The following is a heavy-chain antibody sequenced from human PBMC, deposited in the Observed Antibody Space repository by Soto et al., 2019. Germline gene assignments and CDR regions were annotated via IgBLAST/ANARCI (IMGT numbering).Heavy chain of an antibody. CDR1: GYSFTSYW. D-gene: IGHD1-26*01. CDR3: ARDRLGHKWELLTDNWFDP. V-gene: IGHV5-51*01. Sequence: GESLKISCKGSGYSFTSYWIGWVRQMPGKGLEWMGIIYPGDSDTRYSPSFQGQVTISADKSISTAYLQMNSLRAEDTAVYYCARDRLGHKWELLTDNWFDPWGQGTLVTVSS. J-gene: IGHJ5*02. CDR2: IYPGDSDT.